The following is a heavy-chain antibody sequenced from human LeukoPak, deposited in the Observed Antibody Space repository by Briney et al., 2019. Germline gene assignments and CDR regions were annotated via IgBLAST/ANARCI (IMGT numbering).Heavy chain of an antibody. D-gene: IGHD1-26*01. CDR1: GGSISSSTYN. J-gene: IGHJ4*02. V-gene: IGHV4-39*07. CDR2: IYYSGST. CDR3: ARSRIVGATLGY. Sequence: SETLSLTCAVSGGSISSSTYNWGWIRQPPGKGLEWIGSIYYSGSTYYNPSLKSRVTISVVTSKNQFSLKLSSVTAADTAVYYCARSRIVGATLGYWGQGTLVTVSS.